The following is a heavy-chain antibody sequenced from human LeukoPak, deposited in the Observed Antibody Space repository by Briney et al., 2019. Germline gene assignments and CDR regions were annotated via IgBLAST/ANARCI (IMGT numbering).Heavy chain of an antibody. D-gene: IGHD3-3*01. V-gene: IGHV3-9*01. J-gene: IGHJ6*03. Sequence: GRSLRLFCAASGFTFDDYAMHWVRQAPGKGLEWVSGISWNSGSIGYADSVKGRFTISRDNAKNSLYLQMNSLRAEDTALYYSAKDMKIFGAMDVWGKGTTVTVSS. CDR2: ISWNSGSI. CDR3: AKDMKIFGAMDV. CDR1: GFTFDDYA.